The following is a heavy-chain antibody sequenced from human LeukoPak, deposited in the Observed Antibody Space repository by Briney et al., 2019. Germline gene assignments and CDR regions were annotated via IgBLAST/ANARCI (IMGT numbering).Heavy chain of an antibody. Sequence: PSETLSLTCTVSGGSISSYYWNWIRQPAGKGLEWIGRIYTSGSTNYNPSLKSRVTMSVDTSKNQFSLKLSSVTAADTAVYYCARDLGYYDSSGYWSYYFDYWGQGTLVTVSS. CDR3: ARDLGYYDSSGYWSYYFDY. J-gene: IGHJ4*02. CDR1: GGSISSYY. CDR2: IYTSGST. D-gene: IGHD3-22*01. V-gene: IGHV4-4*07.